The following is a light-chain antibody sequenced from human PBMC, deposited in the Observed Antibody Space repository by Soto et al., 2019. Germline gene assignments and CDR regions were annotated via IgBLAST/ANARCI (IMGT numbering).Light chain of an antibody. CDR2: DAS. Sequence: EIVLTQSPATLSLSPGERATLSCRASQSVSSYLAWYQQKPGQAPRLLIYDASNRATGIPARFSGSGSGTXXTXXXXXXXXXXXXVYYCQQRSNWPPGLTFGGGTKVEIK. V-gene: IGKV3-11*01. CDR1: QSVSSY. CDR3: QQRSNWPPGLT. J-gene: IGKJ4*01.